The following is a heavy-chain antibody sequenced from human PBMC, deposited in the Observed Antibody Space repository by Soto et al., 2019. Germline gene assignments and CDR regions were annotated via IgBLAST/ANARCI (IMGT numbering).Heavy chain of an antibody. CDR1: GFTFSSYA. J-gene: IGHJ4*02. CDR3: AKDLWEMATGIDY. Sequence: QTGGSLRLSCAASGFTFSSYAMGGVRQGPGKGLERVAVVSIGGSTHYADSVRGRFTISRDNSKNTLYLQMNSLRAEDTAVYYCAKDLWEMATGIDYWGQGTLGTVSS. V-gene: IGHV3-23*01. CDR2: VSIGGST. D-gene: IGHD1-26*01.